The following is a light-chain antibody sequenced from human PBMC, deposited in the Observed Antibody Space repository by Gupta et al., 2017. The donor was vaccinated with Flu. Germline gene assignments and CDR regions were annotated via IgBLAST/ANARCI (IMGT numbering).Light chain of an antibody. CDR2: ASS. CDR1: RAISSW. CDR3: QQANSFPPT. Sequence: DIQMTQSPSFVSASVGDRVTITCRASRAISSWLAWYQQQPGKAPKLLIYASSSLQTGVPSRFIGSGSGTDFTLTISSLHPADFATYYCQQANSFPPTFGQGTKVEIK. V-gene: IGKV1-12*01. J-gene: IGKJ1*01.